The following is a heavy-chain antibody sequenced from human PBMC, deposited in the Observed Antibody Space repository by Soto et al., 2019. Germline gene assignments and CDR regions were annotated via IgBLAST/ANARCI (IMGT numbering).Heavy chain of an antibody. Sequence: QVQLVESGGGLVKPGGSLRLSCAASGFTFSDYYMSWIRQAPGKGLEWVSYISSSGSTIYYADSVKGRFTISRDNAKNPCIRQWTSLGAKAPPVNSCRGGLCLGAQNWFAPWGKEPLLT. V-gene: IGHV3-11*01. CDR2: ISSSGSTI. CDR1: GFTFSDYY. D-gene: IGHD3-16*01. J-gene: IGHJ5*02. CDR3: RGGLCLGAQNWFAP.